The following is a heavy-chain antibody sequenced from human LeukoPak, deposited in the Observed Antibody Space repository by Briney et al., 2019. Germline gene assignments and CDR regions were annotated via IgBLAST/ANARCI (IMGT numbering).Heavy chain of an antibody. J-gene: IGHJ4*02. CDR2: ISGSGGST. CDR1: GFSFSSYV. Sequence: GGSLRLSCVASGFSFSSYVMSWVRQAPGKGLEWVSGISGSGGSTYYADSVKGRFTISRDNSKNTLSLQMNSPRAEDTAVYYCAKVWYGGSYFDYWGQGTLVTVSS. D-gene: IGHD1-26*01. CDR3: AKVWYGGSYFDY. V-gene: IGHV3-23*01.